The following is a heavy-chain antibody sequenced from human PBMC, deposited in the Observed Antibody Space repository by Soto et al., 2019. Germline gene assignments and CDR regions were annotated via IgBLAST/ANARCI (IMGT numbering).Heavy chain of an antibody. D-gene: IGHD3-22*01. J-gene: IGHJ5*02. CDR3: ARESNYYDSLNWFDP. CDR2: ISSSSSTI. Sequence: EVQLVESGGGLVQPGGSLRLSCAASGFTFSSYSRNWVRQAPGKGLEWVSYISSSSSTIYYADSVKGRFTISRDNAKNSLYLQMNSLRDEDTAVYYSARESNYYDSLNWFDPWGQGTLVTVSS. CDR1: GFTFSSYS. V-gene: IGHV3-48*02.